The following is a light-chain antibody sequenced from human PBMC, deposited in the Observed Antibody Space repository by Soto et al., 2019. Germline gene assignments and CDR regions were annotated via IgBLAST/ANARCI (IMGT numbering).Light chain of an antibody. CDR2: GAS. V-gene: IGKV3-15*01. CDR1: QSVSSN. CDR3: QQRSNWPPIT. Sequence: EIVMAQSPATLSVSTGERDTLSCRASQSVSSNLAWYQQKRGQAPRLLIYGASSRATGIPARFSGSGSGTEFTLTIGSLQSDDFAVYYCQQRSNWPPITFGQGTRLEIK. J-gene: IGKJ5*01.